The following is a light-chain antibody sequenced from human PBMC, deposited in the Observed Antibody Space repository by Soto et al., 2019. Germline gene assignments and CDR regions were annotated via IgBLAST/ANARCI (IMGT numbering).Light chain of an antibody. CDR2: AAF. J-gene: IGKJ5*01. Sequence: IRMTQSPSSFSASVGDRVTISCRASEDINSRLAWYQQKPGNAPKLLIYAAFILQSGVPSRFSGYGSGTDFTLSISSLQPEDFATYYCQQADSFPITFGQGTRLEIK. CDR1: EDINSR. CDR3: QQADSFPIT. V-gene: IGKV1-12*01.